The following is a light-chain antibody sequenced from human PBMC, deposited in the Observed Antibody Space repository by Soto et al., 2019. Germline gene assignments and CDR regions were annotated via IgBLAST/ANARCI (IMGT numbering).Light chain of an antibody. CDR2: GAS. CDR1: QSVSSN. CDR3: QQYNNRHPWT. V-gene: IGKV3-15*01. Sequence: EIVMTQSPATLSVSPGERATLSCRASQSVSSNLAWYQQKPGQAPRLLIYGASTRATGIPARFSGSGSGTEFTLTISSLQSEDFAVYYCQQYNNRHPWTFGEGNMVDI. J-gene: IGKJ1*01.